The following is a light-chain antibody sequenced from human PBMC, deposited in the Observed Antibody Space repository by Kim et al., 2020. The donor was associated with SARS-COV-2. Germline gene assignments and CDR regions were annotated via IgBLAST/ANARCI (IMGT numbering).Light chain of an antibody. CDR3: NSRESSANHWM. V-gene: IGLV3-19*01. CDR2: GKN. CDR1: SLRSYY. J-gene: IGLJ3*02. Sequence: ALGQTVRITSQGDSLRSYYASWYQQKPGQAPVLVFYGKNKRPSGIPDRFSGSYSGNTASLTITAAQAEDEADYYCNSRESSANHWMFGGGTQLTVL.